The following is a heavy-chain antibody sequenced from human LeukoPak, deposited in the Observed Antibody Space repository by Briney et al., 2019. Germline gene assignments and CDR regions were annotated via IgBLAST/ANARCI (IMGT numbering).Heavy chain of an antibody. Sequence: GGSLRLSCAASGFTFSSYAMHWVRQAPGKGLEWVAVISYDGSNKYYADSVKGRFTISRDNSKNTLYLQMNSLRAEDTAVYYCARDSIWFGESTYYFYYYMDVWGKGTTVTVSS. J-gene: IGHJ6*03. CDR3: ARDSIWFGESTYYFYYYMDV. CDR1: GFTFSSYA. V-gene: IGHV3-30*01. D-gene: IGHD3-10*01. CDR2: ISYDGSNK.